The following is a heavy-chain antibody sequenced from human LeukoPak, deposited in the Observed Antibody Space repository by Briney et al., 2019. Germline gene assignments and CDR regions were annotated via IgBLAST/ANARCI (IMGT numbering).Heavy chain of an antibody. Sequence: AISGSGRTTYYTDSVRGRFTISRDNSKNTLYLQMNSLRAEDTAVYFCAKGRGTRVYNWFDTWG. D-gene: IGHD1-26*01. J-gene: IGHJ5*01. CDR3: AKGRGTRVYNWFDT. CDR2: ISGSGRTT. V-gene: IGHV3-23*01.